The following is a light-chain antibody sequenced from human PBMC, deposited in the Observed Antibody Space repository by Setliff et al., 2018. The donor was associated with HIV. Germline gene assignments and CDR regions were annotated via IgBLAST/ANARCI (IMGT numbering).Light chain of an antibody. J-gene: IGLJ1*01. CDR1: SSDVGRCNL. CDR2: EVT. Sequence: QSALTQPASVSGSPGQSITISCTGTSSDVGRCNLVSWYQQHPGKAPKLMIYEVTNRPSGVSNRFSGSKSGSTASLTISGLQAEDEADYYCSSYTSTYTRVFGTGTKVTVL. V-gene: IGLV2-14*02. CDR3: SSYTSTYTRV.